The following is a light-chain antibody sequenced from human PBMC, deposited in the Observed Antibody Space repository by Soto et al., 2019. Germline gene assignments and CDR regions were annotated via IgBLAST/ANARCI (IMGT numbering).Light chain of an antibody. CDR3: QQLNSYPPA. J-gene: IGKJ1*01. V-gene: IGKV1-9*01. CDR1: EGITRY. Sequence: GARVTITCRASEGITRYLAWYQQKPGKAPKLLIYAASTLQSGVPSRFSGSGFGTEFTLTISSLQPEDSATYYCQQLNSYPPAFGQGTKVEIK. CDR2: AAS.